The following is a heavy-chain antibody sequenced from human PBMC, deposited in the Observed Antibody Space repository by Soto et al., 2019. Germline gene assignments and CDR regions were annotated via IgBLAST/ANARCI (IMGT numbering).Heavy chain of an antibody. V-gene: IGHV1-8*01. J-gene: IGHJ4*02. CDR1: GYTFTSYD. D-gene: IGHD6-6*01. CDR3: ATGPHPSFNDY. Sequence: QVQLVQSGAEVKKPGASVKVSCKASGYTFTSYDINWVRQATGQGLEWMGWMNPNNNNTGYAQKFQGRVPMTRNTSISTADMELSSLRSEATAVYYCATGPHPSFNDYWRQGTLVTVPS. CDR2: MNPNNNNT.